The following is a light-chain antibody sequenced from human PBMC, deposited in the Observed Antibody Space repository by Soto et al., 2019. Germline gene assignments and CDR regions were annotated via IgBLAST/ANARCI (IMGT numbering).Light chain of an antibody. Sequence: DIQMTQSPSSLSASVGDRVTITCRASQSISSYLTWYQQKPGKAPKLLIYAASSLQSGVPSRFSGSGSGTYFTLTISSLQPDDFATYYCQQSYSTPLYTFGQGTKLEIK. CDR3: QQSYSTPLYT. CDR2: AAS. CDR1: QSISSY. V-gene: IGKV1-39*01. J-gene: IGKJ2*01.